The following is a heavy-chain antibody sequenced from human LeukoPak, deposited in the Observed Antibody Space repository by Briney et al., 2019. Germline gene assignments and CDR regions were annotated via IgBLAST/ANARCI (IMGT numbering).Heavy chain of an antibody. V-gene: IGHV1-24*01. CDR1: GYTLTGYY. D-gene: IGHD3-22*01. J-gene: IGHJ4*02. CDR2: FDPEDGET. CDR3: ATDRGYYDSSGYYLPFDY. Sequence: ASVKVSCKASGYTLTGYYMRWVPQAPGKRLGWVGGFDPEDGETIYAQKFQGRVTMTEDTSTDTAYMELSSLRSEDTAVYYCATDRGYYDSSGYYLPFDYWGQGTLVTVSS.